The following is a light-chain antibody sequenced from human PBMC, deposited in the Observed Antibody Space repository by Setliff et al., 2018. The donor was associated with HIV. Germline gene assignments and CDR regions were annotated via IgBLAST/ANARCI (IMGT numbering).Light chain of an antibody. CDR3: QSYDSILSGSV. Sequence: QSVLTQPPSVSGAPGQRVTISCTGSSSNIGAGFDVHWYQQPPGTAPKLLISGNTNRPSGVPDRFSVYQSGTSASLAITGLQAEDEADYYCQSYDSILSGSVFGTGTKVTVL. CDR1: SSNIGAGFD. CDR2: GNT. J-gene: IGLJ1*01. V-gene: IGLV1-40*01.